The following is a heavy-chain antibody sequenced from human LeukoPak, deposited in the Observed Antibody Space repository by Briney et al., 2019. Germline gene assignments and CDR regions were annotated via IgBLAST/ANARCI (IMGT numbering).Heavy chain of an antibody. CDR3: ARDALDIVVVVAALEACDAFDI. CDR2: ISAYNGNT. CDR1: GYTFTSYG. J-gene: IGHJ3*02. V-gene: IGHV1-18*01. Sequence: ASVKVSCKASGYTFTSYGISWVRQAPGQGLEWMGWISAYNGNTNYAQKLQGRVTMTTDTSTSTAYMELRSLRSDDTAVYYCARDALDIVVVVAALEACDAFDIWGQGTMVTVSS. D-gene: IGHD2-15*01.